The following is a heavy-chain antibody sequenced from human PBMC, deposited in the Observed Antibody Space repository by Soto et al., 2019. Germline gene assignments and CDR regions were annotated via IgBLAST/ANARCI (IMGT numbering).Heavy chain of an antibody. D-gene: IGHD4-17*01. J-gene: IGHJ4*02. V-gene: IGHV1-8*01. CDR3: TRTLYGDNVDY. Sequence: QVQLVQSGAEVKKPGASVKVSCKASGYTFTSYDINWVRQATGQGLEWMGWMTPNSGNTVYAQKFQGRATLTRNTSISTAYMGLSSLRSEATAVYYWTRTLYGDNVDYWGQGTLVTVSS. CDR2: MTPNSGNT. CDR1: GYTFTSYD.